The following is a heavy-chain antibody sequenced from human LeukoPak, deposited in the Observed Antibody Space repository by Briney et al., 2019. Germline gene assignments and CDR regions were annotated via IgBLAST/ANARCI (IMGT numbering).Heavy chain of an antibody. CDR3: ARDPLGDYGYYFDY. CDR2: ISRSGTTI. CDR1: GFTFSTYE. J-gene: IGHJ4*02. V-gene: IGHV3-48*03. Sequence: PGGSLRLSCAASGFTFSTYEMNWVRQAPGKGLEWVSYISRSGTTIYYADSVKGRFTISRDNAKNSLYLQMNSLRAEDTAVYYCARDPLGDYGYYFDYWGQGTLVTVSS. D-gene: IGHD4-17*01.